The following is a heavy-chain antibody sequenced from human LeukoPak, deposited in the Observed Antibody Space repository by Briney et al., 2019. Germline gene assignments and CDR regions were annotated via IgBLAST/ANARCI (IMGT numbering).Heavy chain of an antibody. V-gene: IGHV4-31*03. D-gene: IGHD3-10*01. CDR2: IYYSGST. Sequence: SETLSLTCTVSGGSISSGGYYWSWIRQHPGKGLEWIGYIYYSGSTYYNPSLKSRVTISVDTSKNQFSLKLSSVTAADTAVYYCARVAGSHAYYYYGMDVWGQGTTVTVSS. CDR1: GGSISSGGYY. CDR3: ARVAGSHAYYYYGMDV. J-gene: IGHJ6*02.